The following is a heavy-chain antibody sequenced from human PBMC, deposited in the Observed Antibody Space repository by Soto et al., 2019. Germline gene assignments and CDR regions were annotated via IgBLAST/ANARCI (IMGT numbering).Heavy chain of an antibody. CDR1: GGSINSYY. CDR2: IYHSGST. D-gene: IGHD4-17*01. J-gene: IGHJ4*02. V-gene: IGHV4-59*08. CDR3: ARRKGGDYGHYFDY. Sequence: SETLSLTCTVSGGSINSYYWSWIRQPPGKGLEWIGYIYHSGSTNYNPSLKSRVTISVDTSKNQFSLQLSSVTAADTAVYYCARRKGGDYGHYFDYWGQGTLVTVS.